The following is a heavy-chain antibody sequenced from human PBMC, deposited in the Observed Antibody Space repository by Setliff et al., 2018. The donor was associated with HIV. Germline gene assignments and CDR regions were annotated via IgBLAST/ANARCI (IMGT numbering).Heavy chain of an antibody. D-gene: IGHD3-10*01. CDR1: RFSFSTFW. CDR3: VRESGSGGYYTV. CDR2: INPSGGST. V-gene: IGHV3-64*01. Sequence: PGGSLRLSCATSRFSFSTFWMTWVRQAPGKGLEYVSVINPSGGSTYYANSVKGRFTISRDNSKNTLYLQMGSLRPDDMAVYYCVRESGSGGYYTVWGQGALVTVSS. J-gene: IGHJ4*02.